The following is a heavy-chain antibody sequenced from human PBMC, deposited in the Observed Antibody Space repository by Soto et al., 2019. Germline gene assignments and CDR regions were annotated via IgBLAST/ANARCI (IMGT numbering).Heavy chain of an antibody. J-gene: IGHJ4*02. Sequence: GGSLRLSCVASGFTLSSFWMNWVRQAPGKGLEWVSRINSDGSSTNYADSMKGRFTISRDNAKSTLYLQMNSLRAEDTAVYYCASSLLTPFDYWGQGTLVTVSS. V-gene: IGHV3-74*01. D-gene: IGHD7-27*01. CDR3: ASSLLTPFDY. CDR2: INSDGSST. CDR1: GFTLSSFW.